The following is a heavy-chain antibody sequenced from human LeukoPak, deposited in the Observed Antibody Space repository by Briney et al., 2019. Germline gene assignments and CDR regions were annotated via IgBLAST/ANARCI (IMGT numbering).Heavy chain of an antibody. Sequence: SDTLSLTCSVSIHFSRRYYWSWMREPRGKGLEWFGHIYYSGSTNYNPSLKRRVTISVDTSKNQFSLKLSSVTAADTAVYYCARQGAGVPFDYWGRGTLVTVSS. V-gene: IGHV4-59*08. J-gene: IGHJ4*02. CDR2: IYYSGST. D-gene: IGHD3-10*01. CDR3: ARQGAGVPFDY. CDR1: IHFSRRYY.